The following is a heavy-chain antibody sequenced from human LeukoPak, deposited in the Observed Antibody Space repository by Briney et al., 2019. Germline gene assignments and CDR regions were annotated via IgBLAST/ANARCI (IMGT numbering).Heavy chain of an antibody. D-gene: IGHD3-22*01. Sequence: ASVKVSCKASGYTFTGYYMHWVRQAPGQGLEWMGRINPNSGGTNYAQKFQGRVTMTRDTSISTAYMELSRLRSDDTAVYYCARDYYDGSGYLNYWGQGTLVTVSS. CDR3: ARDYYDGSGYLNY. CDR1: GYTFTGYY. J-gene: IGHJ4*02. CDR2: INPNSGGT. V-gene: IGHV1-2*06.